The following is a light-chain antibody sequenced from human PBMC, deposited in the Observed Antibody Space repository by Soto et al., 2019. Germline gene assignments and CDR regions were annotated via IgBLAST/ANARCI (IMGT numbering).Light chain of an antibody. V-gene: IGLV2-14*01. J-gene: IGLJ2*01. CDR1: SSDVGGYNY. CDR3: SSYTSGSTPV. CDR2: DVS. Sequence: QSALTRPASVSGSPGQSITISCTGTSSDVGGYNYVSWYQQHPGKAPKLMIYDVSNRPSGVSNHFSGSKSGNTASLSISGLQAEDEADYYCSSYTSGSTPVFGGGTKLTVL.